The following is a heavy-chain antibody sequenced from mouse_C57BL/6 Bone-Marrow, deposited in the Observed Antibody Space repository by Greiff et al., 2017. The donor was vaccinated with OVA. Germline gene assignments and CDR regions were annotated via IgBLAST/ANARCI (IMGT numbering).Heavy chain of an antibody. CDR3: ARYSNPYYAMDY. J-gene: IGHJ4*01. V-gene: IGHV5-12*01. CDR2: ISTGGGSP. CDR1: GFTFSDYY. D-gene: IGHD2-5*01. Sequence: EVKLMESVGGLVQPGGSLKLSCAASGFTFSDYYMYWVRQTPEKRLAWVAYISTGGGSPYYPDTVKGRFTIARDNAKNTLYLQMSRLKSEDTAMYYCARYSNPYYAMDYWGQGTSVTVSS.